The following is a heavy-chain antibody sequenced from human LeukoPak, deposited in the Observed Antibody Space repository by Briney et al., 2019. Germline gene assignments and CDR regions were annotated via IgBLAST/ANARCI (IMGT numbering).Heavy chain of an antibody. D-gene: IGHD2-2*01. Sequence: ASVKVSCKVSGYTLTELSMQWVRQAPGKGLEWMGGFDPEDGETIYAQKFQGRVTMTEDTSTDTAYMELSSLRSEDTAVYYSATHLHQPDIVVVPAAMPFDYWGQGTLVTVSS. CDR1: GYTLTELS. J-gene: IGHJ4*02. V-gene: IGHV1-24*01. CDR2: FDPEDGET. CDR3: ATHLHQPDIVVVPAAMPFDY.